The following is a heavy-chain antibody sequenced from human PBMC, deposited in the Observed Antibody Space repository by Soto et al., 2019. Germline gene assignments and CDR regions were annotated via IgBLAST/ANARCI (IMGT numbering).Heavy chain of an antibody. D-gene: IGHD5-18*01. V-gene: IGHV3-48*03. Sequence: VQLVESGGGLVQPGGSLRLSCAASGFTFGIYEMNWVRQAPGKGLEWLSYIGKSGSPIYYADSVKGRFTISRDDAKNLLYLQMNTLSADDTGVYYCARPQCSYGELGYWGQGTLVIVSS. CDR3: ARPQCSYGELGY. CDR1: GFTFGIYE. CDR2: IGKSGSPI. J-gene: IGHJ4*02.